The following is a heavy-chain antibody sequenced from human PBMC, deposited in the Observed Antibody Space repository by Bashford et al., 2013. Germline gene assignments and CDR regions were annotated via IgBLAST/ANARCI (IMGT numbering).Heavy chain of an antibody. CDR2: INPNSGGT. CDR3: ARGNAYYYDSSGFSFYYYYGMDV. V-gene: IGHV1-2*04. J-gene: IGHJ6*02. Sequence: ASVKVSCRASGYTFGTYGFSWVRQAPGQGLEWMGWINPNSGGTNYAQKFQGWVTMTRDTSISTAYMELSRLRSDDTAVYYCARGNAYYYDSSGFSFYYYYGMDVWGQGTTVTVSS. CDR1: GYTFGTYG. D-gene: IGHD3-22*01.